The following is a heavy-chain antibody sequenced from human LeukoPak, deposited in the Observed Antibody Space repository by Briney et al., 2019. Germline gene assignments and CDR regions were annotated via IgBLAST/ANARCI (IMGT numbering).Heavy chain of an antibody. D-gene: IGHD5-24*01. J-gene: IGHJ4*02. V-gene: IGHV4-61*01. CDR3: ARGGGKWLQDFDY. CDR2: IYYSGST. CDR1: GGSISSVNYF. Sequence: SDTLSLTCTVSGGSISSVNYFWSWIRQPPGKGLEWIGYIYYSGSTNYNPSLKSRVTISVDTSKNQFSLKLSSVTAADTAVYYCARGGGKWLQDFDYWGQGTLVTVSS.